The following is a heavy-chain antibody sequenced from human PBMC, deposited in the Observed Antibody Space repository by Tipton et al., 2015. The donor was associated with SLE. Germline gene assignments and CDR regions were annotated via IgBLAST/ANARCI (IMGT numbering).Heavy chain of an antibody. CDR2: IYNSGST. V-gene: IGHV4-59*08. CDR1: GGSISNYY. J-gene: IGHJ3*02. CDR3: ARHKYCSGGSCYPDAFDI. Sequence: TLSLTCTVSGGSISNYYWSWIRQPPGKGLEWMGYIYNSGSTNYNPSLKSRVTISVDTSKNQFSLKLSSVTAADTAVYYCARHKYCSGGSCYPDAFDIWGQGTMVTVSS. D-gene: IGHD2-15*01.